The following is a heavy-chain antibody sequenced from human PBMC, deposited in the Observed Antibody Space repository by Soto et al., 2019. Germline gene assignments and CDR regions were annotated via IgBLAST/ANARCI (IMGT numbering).Heavy chain of an antibody. D-gene: IGHD2-15*01. Sequence: PSATLSLTCPVSGASISSVYHYWRWIRQPPGKGLEWIGYIYYIGRADHNPSLKSRVAISIDTSKNRFSLRLSSVTAADTAVYYCARVGGNEDFDTWGQGTLVTVSS. CDR2: IYYIGRA. J-gene: IGHJ4*02. V-gene: IGHV4-30-4*01. CDR3: ARVGGNEDFDT. CDR1: GASISSVYHY.